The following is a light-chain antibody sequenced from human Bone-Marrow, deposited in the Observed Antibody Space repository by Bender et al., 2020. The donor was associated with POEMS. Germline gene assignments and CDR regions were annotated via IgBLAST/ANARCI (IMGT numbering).Light chain of an antibody. CDR1: SRDIGNYHY. CDR2: DVT. CDR3: SSYTSSSTHGV. J-gene: IGLJ2*01. Sequence: QSALTQPASVSGSPGQSITISCTGTSRDIGNYHYVSWYQQYSGRAPKLIIYDVTYRPSGVSNRFSGSKSGNTASLTISGLQAEDEADYYCSSYTSSSTHGVFGGGTKLTVL. V-gene: IGLV2-14*03.